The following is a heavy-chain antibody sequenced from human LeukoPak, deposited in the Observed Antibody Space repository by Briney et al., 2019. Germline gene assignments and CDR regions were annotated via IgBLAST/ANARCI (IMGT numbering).Heavy chain of an antibody. D-gene: IGHD3-10*01. CDR1: GGSISSSNW. V-gene: IGHV4-4*02. CDR2: IHHSGRT. Sequence: SETLSLTCAVSGGSISSSNWWNWVRQPPGKGLEWIGEIHHSGRTNYNPPLKSRVTISVDKSKNQFSLKLSSVTAADTAVYYCARLRGYGADYYYYTDVWGKGTTVTVSS. J-gene: IGHJ6*03. CDR3: ARLRGYGADYYYYTDV.